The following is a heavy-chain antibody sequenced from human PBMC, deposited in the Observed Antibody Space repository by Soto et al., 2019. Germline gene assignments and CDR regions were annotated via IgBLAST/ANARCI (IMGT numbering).Heavy chain of an antibody. J-gene: IGHJ6*02. CDR2: ISAYNGNT. Sequence: GASVKVSCKASGYTFTSYGISWVRQAPGQGLEWMGWISAYNGNTNYAQKLQGRVTMTTDTSTSTAYMELRSLRSDDTAVYYCARDLAGGTAMVSHYYYYYGMDVWGQGTTVTVSS. CDR1: GYTFTSYG. D-gene: IGHD5-18*01. V-gene: IGHV1-18*04. CDR3: ARDLAGGTAMVSHYYYYYGMDV.